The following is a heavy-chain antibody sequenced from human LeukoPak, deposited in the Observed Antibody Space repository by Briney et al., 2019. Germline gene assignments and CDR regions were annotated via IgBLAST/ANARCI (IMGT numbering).Heavy chain of an antibody. CDR1: GFIFSTHG. CDR3: ARGRGLGSGSYYYYFDY. Sequence: GRSLRLSCAASGFIFSTHGMHWVHQAPGKGLEWVAVIWYDGSDKYYADSMKGRFTISRDNSKNTLYLQMDSLRAEDTAVYYCARGRGLGSGSYYYYFDYWGQGTLVTVSS. D-gene: IGHD3-22*01. J-gene: IGHJ4*02. V-gene: IGHV3-33*01. CDR2: IWYDGSDK.